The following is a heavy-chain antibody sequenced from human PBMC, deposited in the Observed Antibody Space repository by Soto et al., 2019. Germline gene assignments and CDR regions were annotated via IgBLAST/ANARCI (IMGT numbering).Heavy chain of an antibody. J-gene: IGHJ5*01. Sequence: SETLSLTCTVSGGSISSYYWSCIRQPPGKGLEWIGYIYYSGSTNYNPSLKSRVTISVYTSKNQFSLKLSSVTAADTAVYYCARDRRIDSSGYYEWFDSWGQGTLVTVSS. CDR3: ARDRRIDSSGYYEWFDS. V-gene: IGHV4-59*01. D-gene: IGHD3-22*01. CDR1: GGSISSYY. CDR2: IYYSGST.